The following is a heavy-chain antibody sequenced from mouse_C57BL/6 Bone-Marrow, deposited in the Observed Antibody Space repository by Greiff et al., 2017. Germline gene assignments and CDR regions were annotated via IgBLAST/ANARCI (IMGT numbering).Heavy chain of an antibody. CDR3: ARRGGGYAMDY. CDR2: ISSGGSYT. Sequence: EVKLVESGGDLVKPGGSLKLSCAASGFTFSSYGMSWVRQTPDKRLEWVATISSGGSYTYYPDSVKGRFTISRDNGKNTLYLQMSSLKSEDTAMYYCARRGGGYAMDYWGQGTSVTVSS. CDR1: GFTFSSYG. J-gene: IGHJ4*01. V-gene: IGHV5-6*02.